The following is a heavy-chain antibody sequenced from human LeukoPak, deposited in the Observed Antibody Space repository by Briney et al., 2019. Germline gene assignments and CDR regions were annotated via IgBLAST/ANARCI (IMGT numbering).Heavy chain of an antibody. V-gene: IGHV4-34*01. J-gene: IGHJ4*02. CDR3: ARGDSSSWYAASFDY. Sequence: SETLSLTCAVYGGSFSGYYWSWIRQPPGKGLEWIGEINHSGSTNYNPSLKSRVTISVDTSKNQFSLKLSSVTAADTAVYYCARGDSSSWYAASFDYWGQGTLVTVSS. D-gene: IGHD6-13*01. CDR1: GGSFSGYY. CDR2: INHSGST.